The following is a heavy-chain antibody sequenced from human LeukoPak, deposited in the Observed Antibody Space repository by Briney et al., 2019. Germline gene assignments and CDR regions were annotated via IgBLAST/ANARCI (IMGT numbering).Heavy chain of an antibody. V-gene: IGHV3-33*01. CDR2: IWYDGSNK. CDR3: ARDDGYYDSSGYPDY. CDR1: GFTFSSYG. J-gene: IGHJ4*02. Sequence: GRSLRLSCAASGFTFSSYGMHWVRQAPGKGLEWVAVIWYDGSNKYYADSVKGRFTISRDNSKDTLYLQMNSLGAEDTAVYYCARDDGYYDSSGYPDYWGQGTLVTVSS. D-gene: IGHD3-22*01.